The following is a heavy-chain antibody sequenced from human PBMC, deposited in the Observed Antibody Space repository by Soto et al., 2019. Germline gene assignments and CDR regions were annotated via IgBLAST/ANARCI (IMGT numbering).Heavy chain of an antibody. Sequence: PGGALRLSCAASGFTVSSNYMSWVRQAPGQGLEWVSVIYSGGSTYYADSVKGRFTISRDNSKNTLYLQMNSLRAEDTAVYYCASTLTPYYYGMDVWGQGTTVTVSS. J-gene: IGHJ6*02. V-gene: IGHV3-53*01. CDR1: GFTVSSNY. CDR3: ASTLTPYYYGMDV. CDR2: IYSGGST.